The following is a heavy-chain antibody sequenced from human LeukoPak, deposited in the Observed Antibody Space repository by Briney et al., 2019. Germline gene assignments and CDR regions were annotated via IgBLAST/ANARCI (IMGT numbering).Heavy chain of an antibody. Sequence: GASVKVSCKASGYTFTNYGISWVRQAPGQGPEWMGWISAYNGHTNYAQKLQGRVTMTTDTSTNTAYMDLRSLRSDDTAVYYCAREVVFYDSSAAAPYFDYWGQGTLATVSS. J-gene: IGHJ4*02. D-gene: IGHD3-22*01. CDR3: AREVVFYDSSAAAPYFDY. CDR1: GYTFTNYG. CDR2: ISAYNGHT. V-gene: IGHV1-18*01.